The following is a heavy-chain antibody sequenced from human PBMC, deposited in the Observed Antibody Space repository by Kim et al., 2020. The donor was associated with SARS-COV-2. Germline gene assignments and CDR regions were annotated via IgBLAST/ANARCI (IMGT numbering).Heavy chain of an antibody. CDR1: GFTFSSYA. J-gene: IGHJ6*02. D-gene: IGHD6-13*01. CDR3: AKHFIAAAGTMNYYGMDV. V-gene: IGHV3-23*01. Sequence: GGSLRLSCAASGFTFSSYAMSWVRQAPGKGLEWVSAISGSGGSTYYADSVKGRFTISRDNSKNTLYLQMNSLRAEDTAVYYCAKHFIAAAGTMNYYGMDVWGQGTTVTVSS. CDR2: ISGSGGST.